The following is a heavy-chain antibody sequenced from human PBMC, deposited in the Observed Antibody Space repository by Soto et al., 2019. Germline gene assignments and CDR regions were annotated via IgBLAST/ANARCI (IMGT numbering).Heavy chain of an antibody. D-gene: IGHD3-16*01. Sequence: SETLSLTCAVYGGSFSGYQWSWIRQPPGKGLEWIGEINHSGSTRYNPSLKSRVTISVDTSKNQFSLKLTSVTAADTAVYYCARGRGELRERHFYYYDMDVWGQGTTVTVSS. CDR3: ARGRGELRERHFYYYDMDV. CDR1: GGSFSGYQ. CDR2: INHSGST. V-gene: IGHV4-34*01. J-gene: IGHJ6*02.